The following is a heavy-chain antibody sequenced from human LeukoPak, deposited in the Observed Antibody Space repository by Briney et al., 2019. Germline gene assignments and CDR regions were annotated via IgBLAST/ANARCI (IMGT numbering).Heavy chain of an antibody. V-gene: IGHV4-59*01. CDR3: ARVEVVNGYNYPFDY. Sequence: SETLSLTCTVSGGSIRSYYWNWIRQPPGKRLEWIGYIYYSGSTNYNPSLKSRVTISVDTSKNQFSLKLISVTAADTAVYYCARVEVVNGYNYPFDYWGRGTLVTVFS. CDR2: IYYSGST. D-gene: IGHD5-24*01. CDR1: GGSIRSYY. J-gene: IGHJ4*02.